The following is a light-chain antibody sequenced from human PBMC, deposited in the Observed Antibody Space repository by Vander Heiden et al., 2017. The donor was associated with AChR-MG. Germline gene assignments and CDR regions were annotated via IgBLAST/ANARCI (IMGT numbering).Light chain of an antibody. CDR3: QSYDTTLSAWV. Sequence: QSVLTQPPSISGTPGQRVTISCDGNGFNIGAPHDVHWYQQLPGSSPKLLIFSNVKRPAGVPERCSGSKSGASASLAITGVQTEDEADYYCQSYDTTLSAWVFGGGTRLTVL. CDR1: GFNIGAPHD. V-gene: IGLV1-40*01. J-gene: IGLJ3*02. CDR2: SNV.